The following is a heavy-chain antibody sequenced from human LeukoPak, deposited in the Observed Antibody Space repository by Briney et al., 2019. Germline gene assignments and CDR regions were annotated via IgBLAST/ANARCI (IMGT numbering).Heavy chain of an antibody. Sequence: GGSLRLSCAASGFTFDGYGMSWVRQAPGKGLEWVSGINWNGGSTGYVDSVKGRFTISRDNAKKFLYLQMNSLRAEDTALYYCARVVLSRGERDYWGQGTLVTVSS. CDR1: GFTFDGYG. D-gene: IGHD5-24*01. J-gene: IGHJ4*02. CDR3: ARVVLSRGERDY. CDR2: INWNGGST. V-gene: IGHV3-20*04.